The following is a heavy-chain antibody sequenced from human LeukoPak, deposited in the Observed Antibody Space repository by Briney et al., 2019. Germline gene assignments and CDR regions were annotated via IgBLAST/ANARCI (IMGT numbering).Heavy chain of an antibody. V-gene: IGHV1-24*01. D-gene: IGHD3-22*01. Sequence: ASVKVSPAVSGYTLTELSTHWVRQAPGKGLEWMGGFAPEDGEIVYAQNFQGRVTMTEDTSTDTAYMELSSLRSEDTAIYYCATANRFTRDSSGYYPDSWGQGTLVTVSS. J-gene: IGHJ4*02. CDR1: GYTLTELS. CDR2: FAPEDGEI. CDR3: ATANRFTRDSSGYYPDS.